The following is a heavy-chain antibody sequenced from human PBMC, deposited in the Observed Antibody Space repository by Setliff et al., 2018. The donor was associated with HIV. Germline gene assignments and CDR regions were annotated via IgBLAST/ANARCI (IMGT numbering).Heavy chain of an antibody. CDR1: GYTFGNYY. CDR3: ARDSDQGATGHYGMDV. CDR2: ISPSGGRP. D-gene: IGHD6-13*01. J-gene: IGHJ6*02. Sequence: ASVKVSCKPSGYTFGNYYIHWVRQAPGQGLEWMGIISPSGGRPSYSQKFQGRVTMTWDTSTRTFYMQLRSLRSDDTAVYYCARDSDQGATGHYGMDVWGQGTTFTVSS. V-gene: IGHV1-46*01.